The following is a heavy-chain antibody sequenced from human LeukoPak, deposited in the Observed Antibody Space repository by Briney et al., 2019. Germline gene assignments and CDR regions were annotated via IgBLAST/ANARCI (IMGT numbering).Heavy chain of an antibody. CDR3: ARDPGSYYYYMDV. J-gene: IGHJ6*03. CDR1: GFTFSSYA. Sequence: GGSLRLSCAASGFTFSSYAMSWVRQAPGKGLEWVSAISGSGGSTYYADSVKGRFTISRDNSKNTLYLQMNSLRAEDTAVYYCARDPGSYYYYMDVWGKGTTVTVSS. D-gene: IGHD3-10*01. V-gene: IGHV3-23*01. CDR2: ISGSGGST.